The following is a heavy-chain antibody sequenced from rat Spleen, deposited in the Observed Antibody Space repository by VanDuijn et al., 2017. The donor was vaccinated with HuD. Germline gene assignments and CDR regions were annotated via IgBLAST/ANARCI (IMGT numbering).Heavy chain of an antibody. CDR1: GFTFSDYY. CDR3: ARPHSSHYVMDA. Sequence: EVQLVESGGGLVQPGKSLKLSCAASGFTFSDYYMAWVRQAPKKGLEWVASISYAGSSTYYGDSVKGRFTNSRDNAKSTLYLQMNSLRSEDTATYYCARPHSSHYVMDAWGQGASVTVSS. D-gene: IGHD1-8*01. CDR2: ISYAGSST. V-gene: IGHV5-22*01. J-gene: IGHJ4*01.